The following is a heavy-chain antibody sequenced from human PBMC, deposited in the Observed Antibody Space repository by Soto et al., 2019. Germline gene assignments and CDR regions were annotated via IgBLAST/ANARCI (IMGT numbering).Heavy chain of an antibody. J-gene: IGHJ4*02. D-gene: IGHD2-21*02. V-gene: IGHV4-38-2*01. Sequence: SETLSLTCGVSGYSISSGYYWGWNRQPPGKGLEWIGSVYHSGRTYYNPSLRSRVTISVDTSKNQFSLKLSSVTAADTALYYCARGGDIGVVTSNFPDYWGQGTLVTVSS. CDR2: VYHSGRT. CDR1: GYSISSGYY. CDR3: ARGGDIGVVTSNFPDY.